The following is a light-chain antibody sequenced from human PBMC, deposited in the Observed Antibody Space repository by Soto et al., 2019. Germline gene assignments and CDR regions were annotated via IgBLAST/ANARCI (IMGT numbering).Light chain of an antibody. CDR1: QSISSY. CDR3: QQTYSAPQT. V-gene: IGKV1-39*01. CDR2: ATS. J-gene: IGKJ1*01. Sequence: QLTQSPSSLSSSVGYRFTVTCLASQSISSYLNWYQQKPGKAPNLLIYATSSLQSGVPSRFSGSGSGTDFTLTISSLQAEDFATYFCQQTYSAPQTFGQGTKV.